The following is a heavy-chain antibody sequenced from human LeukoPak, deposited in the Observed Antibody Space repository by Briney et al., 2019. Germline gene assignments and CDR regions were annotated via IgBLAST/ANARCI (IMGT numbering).Heavy chain of an antibody. J-gene: IGHJ4*02. V-gene: IGHV4-59*09. CDR2: IYYSGST. CDR3: ARGEVVTATFDY. D-gene: IGHD2-21*02. Sequence: WIGYIYYSGSTNYNPSLKSRVTISVDTSKNQFSLKLSSVTAADTAVYYCARGEVVTATFDYWGQGTLVTVSS.